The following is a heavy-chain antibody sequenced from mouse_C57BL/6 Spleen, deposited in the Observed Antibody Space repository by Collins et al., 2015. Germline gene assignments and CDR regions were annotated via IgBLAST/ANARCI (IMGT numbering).Heavy chain of an antibody. J-gene: IGHJ2*01. CDR2: INPNNGGV. Sequence: EVQLQQSGPELVKPGASVRISCKTSGYTFTEYTIHWVKQSHGKSLDWIGNINPNNGGVSYNQKFKGKATLTLDKSSSTAYMELRSLTSENSAVYYCVRGRYYYWGQGTTLTVSS. V-gene: IGHV1-22*01. CDR3: VRGRYYY. CDR1: GYTFTEYT.